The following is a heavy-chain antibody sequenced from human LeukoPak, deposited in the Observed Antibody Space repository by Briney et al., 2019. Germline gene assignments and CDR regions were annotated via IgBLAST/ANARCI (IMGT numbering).Heavy chain of an antibody. CDR1: GGSFSGYY. D-gene: IGHD5-18*01. V-gene: IGHV4-34*01. CDR3: ARGFFPGQLWSRGAFDI. J-gene: IGHJ3*02. Sequence: SETLSLTCAVYGGSFSGYYWSWIRQPPGKGLEWIGEINHSGSTNYNPSLKSRVTISVDTSKNQFSLKLSSVTAADTAVYYCARGFFPGQLWSRGAFDIWGQGTMVTVSS. CDR2: INHSGST.